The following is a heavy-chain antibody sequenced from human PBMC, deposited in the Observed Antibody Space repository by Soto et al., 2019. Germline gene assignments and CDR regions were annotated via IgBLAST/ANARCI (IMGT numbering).Heavy chain of an antibody. J-gene: IGHJ6*02. CDR3: ARDSTIFGVVIGGYYYYGMDV. Sequence: SETLCLTCAVAGGSIISSNWWSWIRQPPGKGLEWIGEIYHSGSTNYNPSLKSRVTISVDKSKNQFSLKLSSVTAADTAVYYCARDSTIFGVVIGGYYYYGMDVWGQGTTVTVSS. CDR2: IYHSGST. D-gene: IGHD3-3*01. V-gene: IGHV4-4*02. CDR1: GGSIISSNW.